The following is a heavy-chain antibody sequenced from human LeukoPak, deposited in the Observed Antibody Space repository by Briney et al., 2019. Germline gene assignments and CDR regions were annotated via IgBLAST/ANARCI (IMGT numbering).Heavy chain of an antibody. CDR1: GYTFTGYY. D-gene: IGHD3-22*01. CDR2: VIPIFGTA. V-gene: IGHV1-69*13. Sequence: SVKVSCKASGYTFTGYYMHWVRQAPGQGLEWMGGVIPIFGTANYAQKFQGRVTITADESTSTAYMELSSLRSEDTAVYYCARGGSSGYSTNGPFDYWGQGTLVTVSS. J-gene: IGHJ4*02. CDR3: ARGGSSGYSTNGPFDY.